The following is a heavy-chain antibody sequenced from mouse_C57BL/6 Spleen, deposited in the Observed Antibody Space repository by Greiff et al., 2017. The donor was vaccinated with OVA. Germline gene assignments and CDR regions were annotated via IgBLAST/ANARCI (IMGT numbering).Heavy chain of an antibody. CDR3: TRNYYGIYYAMDY. CDR2: IYPGNSDT. CDR1: GYTFTSYW. J-gene: IGHJ4*01. D-gene: IGHD1-1*01. V-gene: IGHV1-5*01. Sequence: EVQLQQSGTVLARPGASVKMSCKTSGYTFTSYWMHWVKQRPGQGLEWIGAIYPGNSDTSYNQKFKGKAKLTAVTSASTAYMELSSLTNEDSAVYYCTRNYYGIYYAMDYWGQGTSVTVSS.